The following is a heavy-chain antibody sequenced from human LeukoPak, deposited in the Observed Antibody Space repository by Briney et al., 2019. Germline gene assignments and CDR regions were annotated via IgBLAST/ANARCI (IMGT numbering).Heavy chain of an antibody. D-gene: IGHD3-10*01. V-gene: IGHV4-34*01. CDR3: ARTRRGVINKRYYYYYMDV. Sequence: PSETLSLACAVYGGSFSGYYWSWIRQPPGKGLEWIGEINHSGSTNYNPSLKSRVTISVDTSKNQFSLKLSSVTAADTAVYYCARTRRGVINKRYYYYYMDVWGKGTTVTVSS. J-gene: IGHJ6*03. CDR1: GGSFSGYY. CDR2: INHSGST.